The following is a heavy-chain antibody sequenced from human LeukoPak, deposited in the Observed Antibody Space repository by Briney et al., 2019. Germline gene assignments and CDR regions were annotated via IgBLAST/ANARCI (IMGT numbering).Heavy chain of an antibody. J-gene: IGHJ4*02. CDR2: VSRNSDST. CDR3: ARESTEERPGC. Sequence: GGSLRLSCAASGFTFSNFAMSWVRQAPGKGLEWVPTVSRNSDSTYYADSVKGRFTVSRDNSKNTLSLHMNSLRAEDTAVYYCARESTEERPGCWGQGTLVTVSS. CDR1: GFTFSNFA. V-gene: IGHV3-23*01. D-gene: IGHD1-1*01.